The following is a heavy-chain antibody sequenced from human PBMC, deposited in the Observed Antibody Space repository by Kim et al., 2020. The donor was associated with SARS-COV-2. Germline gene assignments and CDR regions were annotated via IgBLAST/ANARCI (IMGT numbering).Heavy chain of an antibody. V-gene: IGHV3-23*01. Sequence: ADSVKGRFTIARYTSEDTLYQQMNSLRAEDTAVYYCAKDMIQQQLGYFQHWGQGTLVTVSS. D-gene: IGHD6-13*01. CDR3: AKDMIQQQLGYFQH. J-gene: IGHJ1*01.